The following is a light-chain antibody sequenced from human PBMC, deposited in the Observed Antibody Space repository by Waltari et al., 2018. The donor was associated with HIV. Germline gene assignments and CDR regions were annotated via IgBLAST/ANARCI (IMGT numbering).Light chain of an antibody. CDR3: AAWDDSLNGVI. CDR1: SSTIGSNT. CDR2: NNK. V-gene: IGLV1-44*01. Sequence: QSVRTQPPSASGTPGQRVTISCSGSSSTIGSNTVHWYQQLPGTAPKLLIYNNKQRPSGVPDRFSGSKSGTSASLAISGLQSEDEADYYCAAWDDSLNGVIFGGGTKLTVL. J-gene: IGLJ2*01.